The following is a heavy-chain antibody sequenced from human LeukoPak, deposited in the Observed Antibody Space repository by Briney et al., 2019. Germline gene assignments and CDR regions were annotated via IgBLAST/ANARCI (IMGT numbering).Heavy chain of an antibody. CDR1: GFTFTTYS. CDR2: ISSSSSFI. Sequence: PGGSLRLSCAASGFTFTTYSMNWVRQAPGKGLEWVSSISSSSSFIYYADSVRGRFTISRDNAKNSLYLQMNSLKTEDTAVYYCVRGTSSSWSHFDSWGQGTLVTVSS. J-gene: IGHJ4*02. CDR3: VRGTSSSWSHFDS. D-gene: IGHD6-13*01. V-gene: IGHV3-21*04.